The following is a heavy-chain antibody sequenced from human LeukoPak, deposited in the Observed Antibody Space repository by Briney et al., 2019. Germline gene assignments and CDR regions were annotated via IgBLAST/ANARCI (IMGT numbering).Heavy chain of an antibody. CDR1: GFTFSSYS. J-gene: IGHJ4*02. CDR2: ISSSSSTI. D-gene: IGHD3-9*01. CDR3: ARSDYDILTGYSKSLDY. Sequence: PGGSLRLSCAASGFTFSSYSMNWVRQAPGKGLEWVSYISSSSSTIYYADSVKGRFTISRDNAKNSLYLQMNSLRAEDTAVYYCARSDYDILTGYSKSLDYWGQGTLVTVSS. V-gene: IGHV3-48*04.